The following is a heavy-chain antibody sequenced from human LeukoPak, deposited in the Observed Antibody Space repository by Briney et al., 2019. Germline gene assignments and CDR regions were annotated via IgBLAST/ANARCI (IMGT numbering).Heavy chain of an antibody. CDR2: INHSGST. Sequence: PSETLSLTCAVYGGSFSGYYWSWIRQPPGKGLEWIGEINHSGSTNYNPCLKSRVTISVDTSKNQFSLKLSSVTAADTAVYYCARGVRGVDGYNFDYWGQGTLVTVSS. D-gene: IGHD5-24*01. J-gene: IGHJ4*02. CDR3: ARGVRGVDGYNFDY. CDR1: GGSFSGYY. V-gene: IGHV4-34*01.